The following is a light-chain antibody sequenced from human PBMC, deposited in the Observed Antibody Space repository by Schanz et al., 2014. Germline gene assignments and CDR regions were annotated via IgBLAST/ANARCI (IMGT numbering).Light chain of an antibody. J-gene: IGKJ2*01. CDR3: QHYGSSPPFA. Sequence: EVVLTQSPATLSLSAGDRATLSCRASESVDSYLVWYQQKLGQAPRLLIYDASNRVTGIPARFSGSGSGTDFTLTISRLEPEDNAVYYCQHYGSSPPFAFGQGTKLEIK. CDR1: ESVDSY. CDR2: DAS. V-gene: IGKV3-20*01.